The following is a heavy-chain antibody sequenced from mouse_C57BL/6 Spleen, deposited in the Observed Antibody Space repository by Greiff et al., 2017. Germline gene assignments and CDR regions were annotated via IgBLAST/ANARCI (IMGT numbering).Heavy chain of an antibody. CDR3: ARGGLYGNYVWFAY. Sequence: FQLQQSGPELVKPGASVKISCKASGYTFTDYYMNWVKQSHGKSLEWIGDINPNNGGTSYNQKFKGKATLTVDKSSSTAYMELRSLTSEDSAVYYCARGGLYGNYVWFAYWGQGTLVTVSA. D-gene: IGHD2-1*01. CDR2: INPNNGGT. J-gene: IGHJ3*01. CDR1: GYTFTDYY. V-gene: IGHV1-26*01.